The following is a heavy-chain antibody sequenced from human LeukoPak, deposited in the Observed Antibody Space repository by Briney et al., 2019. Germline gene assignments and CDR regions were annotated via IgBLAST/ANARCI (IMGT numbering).Heavy chain of an antibody. CDR3: ARVKGGYCGGDCYYFDY. V-gene: IGHV3-21*01. D-gene: IGHD2-21*01. J-gene: IGHJ4*02. Sequence: GGSLRLSCAASISTFSTYSMNWVRQAPGKGLEWVSSISSSSGYIYYADSVKGRFTISRDNAKNSLYLQMNSLRAEDTAVYYCARVKGGYCGGDCYYFDYWGQGTLVTVSS. CDR2: ISSSSGYI. CDR1: ISTFSTYS.